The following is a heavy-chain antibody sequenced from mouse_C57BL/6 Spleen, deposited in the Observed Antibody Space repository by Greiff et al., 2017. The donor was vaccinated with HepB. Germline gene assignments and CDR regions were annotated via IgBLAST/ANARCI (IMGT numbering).Heavy chain of an antibody. J-gene: IGHJ4*01. V-gene: IGHV1-81*01. Sequence: VKLMESGAELARPGASVKLSCKASGYTFTSYGISWVKQRTGQGLEWIGEIYPRSGNTYYNEKFKGKATLTADKSSSTAYMELRSLTSEDSAVYFCARDDYDSNYYAMDYWGQGTSVTVSS. CDR3: ARDDYDSNYYAMDY. CDR2: IYPRSGNT. D-gene: IGHD2-4*01. CDR1: GYTFTSYG.